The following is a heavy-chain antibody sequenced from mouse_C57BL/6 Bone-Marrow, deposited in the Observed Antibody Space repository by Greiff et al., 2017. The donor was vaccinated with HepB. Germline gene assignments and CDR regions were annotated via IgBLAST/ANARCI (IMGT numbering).Heavy chain of an antibody. CDR2: IRLKSDNYAT. J-gene: IGHJ1*03. D-gene: IGHD4-1*01. CDR1: GFTFSNYW. CDR3: TGHWV. Sequence: EVKVVDSGGGLVQPGGSMKLSCVASGFTFSNYWMNWVRQSPEKGLEWVAQIRLKSDNYATHYAESVKGRFTISRDDYKSSVYLQMNNLRAEDTGIYYCTGHWVWGTGTTVTVSS. V-gene: IGHV6-3*01.